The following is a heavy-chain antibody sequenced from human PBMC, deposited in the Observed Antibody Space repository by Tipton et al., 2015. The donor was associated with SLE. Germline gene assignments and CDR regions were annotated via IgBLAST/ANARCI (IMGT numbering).Heavy chain of an antibody. D-gene: IGHD6-13*01. CDR2: IRYDGSNK. CDR3: AKPGIAAAGTFDY. Sequence: SLRLSCAASGFTFSSYGMHWVRQAPGKGLEWVAFIRYDGSNKYYADSVKGRFTISRDNSKNTLYLQMNSLRAEDTAVYYCAKPGIAAAGTFDYWGQGTLVIVSS. CDR1: GFTFSSYG. V-gene: IGHV3-30*02. J-gene: IGHJ4*02.